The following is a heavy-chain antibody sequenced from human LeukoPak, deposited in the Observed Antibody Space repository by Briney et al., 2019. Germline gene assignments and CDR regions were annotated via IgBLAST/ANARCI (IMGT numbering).Heavy chain of an antibody. CDR3: ARDPGGDAFDI. CDR2: IYHSGST. CDR1: GGSISSGGYS. J-gene: IGHJ3*02. Sequence: SETLSLTCAVSGGSISSGGYSWSWIRQPPGKGLEWIGYIYHSGSTYYNPSLKSRVTISVDRSKNQFSLKLSSVTAADTAVYYCARDPGGDAFDIWGQGTMVTVSS. V-gene: IGHV4-30-2*01. D-gene: IGHD1-14*01.